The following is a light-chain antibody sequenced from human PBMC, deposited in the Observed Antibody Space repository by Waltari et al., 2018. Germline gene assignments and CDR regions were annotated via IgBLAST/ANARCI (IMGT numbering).Light chain of an antibody. Sequence: QSVLTQPPSASGTPGQRVTISCSGSSSNIGSNTVNWYQQLPGTAPKLLIYSIKPRPSGVPDRFAGSKSDTSSSLGISGLQSEDEADYYCTTWDDSLNGRVFGGGTKLTVL. CDR3: TTWDDSLNGRV. CDR1: SSNIGSNT. CDR2: SIK. J-gene: IGLJ3*02. V-gene: IGLV1-44*01.